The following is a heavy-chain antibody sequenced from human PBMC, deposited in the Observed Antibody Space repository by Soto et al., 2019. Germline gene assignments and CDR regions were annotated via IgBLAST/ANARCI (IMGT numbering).Heavy chain of an antibody. D-gene: IGHD3-9*01. CDR2: IYYSGGT. Sequence: QLQLQESGPGLVKPSETLSLTCIVSGGSSSSSRYYWGWIRQPPGKGLEWIGSIYYSGGTYYNPSLKSRVTISVDTPENQFSLKLTSVTAADTAVYYCARHSDILTGTLNWFDPWGQGTLVTVSS. CDR3: ARHSDILTGTLNWFDP. J-gene: IGHJ5*02. CDR1: GGSSSSSRYY. V-gene: IGHV4-39*01.